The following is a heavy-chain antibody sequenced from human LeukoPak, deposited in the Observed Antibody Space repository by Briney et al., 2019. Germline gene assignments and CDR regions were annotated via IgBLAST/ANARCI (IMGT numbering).Heavy chain of an antibody. V-gene: IGHV1-69*13. D-gene: IGHD1-1*01. CDR1: GYTFTSYG. Sequence: GASVKVSCKASGYTFTSYGISWVRQAPGQGLEWMGGIIPIFGTANYAQKFQGRVTITADESTSTAYMELSSLRSEDTAVYYCAREDTYVLTTYYYYGMDVWGQGTTVTVSS. J-gene: IGHJ6*02. CDR2: IIPIFGTA. CDR3: AREDTYVLTTYYYYGMDV.